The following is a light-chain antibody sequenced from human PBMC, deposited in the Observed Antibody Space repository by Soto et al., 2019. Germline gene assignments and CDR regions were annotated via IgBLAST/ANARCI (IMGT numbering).Light chain of an antibody. CDR2: VAS. CDR3: QQLNRYPIT. Sequence: DIQLTQSPSFLSASVGDRVTITCRASQGISSHLAWYQQQPGKAPKLLIYVASTLQSGVPSRFSGSGSGTEFTLTISGLQPEEFASYYCQQLNRYPITFGQGTRLEIK. V-gene: IGKV1-9*01. CDR1: QGISSH. J-gene: IGKJ5*01.